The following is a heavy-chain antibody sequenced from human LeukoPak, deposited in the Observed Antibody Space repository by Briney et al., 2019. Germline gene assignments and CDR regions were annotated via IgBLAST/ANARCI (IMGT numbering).Heavy chain of an antibody. CDR2: ISTDGRNT. D-gene: IGHD6-13*01. CDR3: LKGSQGPIWQQLVPDH. Sequence: GGSLRLSCLATGFALSTYAMHWVRQAPGKGLEHVSTISTDGRNTYYADSVKGRFTISRDTSKNTLYPQMSSLRGDDTAVYYCLKGSQGPIWQQLVPDHWGQGTQVTVSS. V-gene: IGHV3-64D*06. J-gene: IGHJ4*02. CDR1: GFALSTYA.